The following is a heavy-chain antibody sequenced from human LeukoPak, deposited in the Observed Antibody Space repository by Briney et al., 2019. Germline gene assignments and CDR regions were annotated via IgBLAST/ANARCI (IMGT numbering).Heavy chain of an antibody. Sequence: SETLSLTCSVSGTSLSSYYWTWIRQPPGKGLEWIGYIDYSGSTNYNPSFKSRVTMSVDTSKNQFSLKLSSVTAGDTAVYFCARHGGSWTFDYWGQGTLVTVSS. V-gene: IGHV4-59*08. CDR3: ARHGGSWTFDY. CDR2: IDYSGST. D-gene: IGHD6-13*01. J-gene: IGHJ4*02. CDR1: GTSLSSYY.